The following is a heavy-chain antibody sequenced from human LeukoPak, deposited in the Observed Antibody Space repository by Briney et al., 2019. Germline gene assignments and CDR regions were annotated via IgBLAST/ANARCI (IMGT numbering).Heavy chain of an antibody. CDR2: ISPYNGYT. D-gene: IGHD2-15*01. J-gene: IGHJ4*02. CDR1: GYTFTGYY. CDR3: VRDRESGRDIVGGSPRGGDF. V-gene: IGHV1-18*04. Sequence: GASVKVSCKASGYTFTGYYMHWVRQAPGQGLEWMGWISPYNGYTNYAQKFQGRVTMTTDTSTTTAYLELGSLRSDDTAVYYCVRDRESGRDIVGGSPRGGDFWGQGTLVTVSS.